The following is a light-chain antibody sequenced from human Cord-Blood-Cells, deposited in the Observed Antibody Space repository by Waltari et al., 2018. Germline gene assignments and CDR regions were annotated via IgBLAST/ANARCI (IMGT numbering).Light chain of an antibody. CDR3: SSYTSSSTR. V-gene: IGLV2-14*01. J-gene: IGLJ1*01. CDR2: DVS. Sequence: QSALTQPASVSGSPGQSITISCTGTSSDVGGYNYVSWYQQHPGKAPKLMIYDVSMRPSGVSNRFSGSKSGNTASLTISGLQAEDEADYYCSSYTSSSTRFGTGTKVTVL. CDR1: SSDVGGYNY.